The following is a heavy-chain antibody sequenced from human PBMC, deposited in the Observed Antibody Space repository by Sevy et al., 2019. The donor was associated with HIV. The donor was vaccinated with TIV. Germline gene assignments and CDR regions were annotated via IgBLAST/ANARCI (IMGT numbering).Heavy chain of an antibody. J-gene: IGHJ4*02. Sequence: GGCLRLSCAASGFTFSKYSMSWIRQTPGKGLEWVSTFSFGCGKINYADSVKGRFTISRDDSRNTFYLQMNSLRAEGKAIYYSAREGCTKPHDYWGQGTVVTVSS. CDR2: FSFGCGKI. D-gene: IGHD2-8*01. CDR3: AREGCTKPHDY. CDR1: GFTFSKYS. V-gene: IGHV3-23*01.